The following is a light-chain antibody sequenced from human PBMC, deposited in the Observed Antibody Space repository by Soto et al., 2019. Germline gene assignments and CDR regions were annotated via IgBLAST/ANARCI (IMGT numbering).Light chain of an antibody. CDR1: ESVSRN. CDR3: QQYGSSGT. V-gene: IGKV3-20*01. Sequence: ELVMTQSPSTLSVSQGERVTLSCRASESVSRNLAWYQQKPGQAPRLLIYGASNRATGIPDRLSGSGSGTDFTLTISRLEPEDFAVYYCQQYGSSGTFGQGTKVDI. J-gene: IGKJ1*01. CDR2: GAS.